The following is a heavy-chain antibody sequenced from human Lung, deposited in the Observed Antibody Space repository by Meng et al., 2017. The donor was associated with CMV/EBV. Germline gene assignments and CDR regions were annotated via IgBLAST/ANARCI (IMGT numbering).Heavy chain of an antibody. V-gene: IGHV3-23*01. CDR2: ISDRGGST. Sequence: ASGFTFNRYVMPWVRQAPGKGLEWASAISDRGGSTYYADSVKGRFTVSRDNSKSTLYLQMSSLSAEDTAVYYCARAASTWAYYFDYWGQGTLVTVSS. CDR1: GFTFNRYV. CDR3: ARAASTWAYYFDY. D-gene: IGHD5/OR15-5a*01. J-gene: IGHJ4*02.